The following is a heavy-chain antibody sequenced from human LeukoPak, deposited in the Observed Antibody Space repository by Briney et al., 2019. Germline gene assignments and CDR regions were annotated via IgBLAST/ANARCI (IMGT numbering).Heavy chain of an antibody. D-gene: IGHD5-18*01. V-gene: IGHV7-4-1*02. Sequence: ASVKVSCKASGYTFTSYAMNWVRQAPGQGLEWMGWINTNTGKPTYAQGFTGRFVFSLDTSVSTAYLQISSLKAEDTAVYYCARTPRGYSYGYPGGYGMDVWGQGTTVTVSS. CDR2: INTNTGKP. CDR3: ARTPRGYSYGYPGGYGMDV. J-gene: IGHJ6*02. CDR1: GYTFTSYA.